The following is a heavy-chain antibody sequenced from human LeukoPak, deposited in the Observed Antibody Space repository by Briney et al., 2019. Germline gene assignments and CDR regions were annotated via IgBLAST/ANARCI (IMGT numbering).Heavy chain of an antibody. CDR2: ISNDGVT. CDR1: DFPVSGNY. D-gene: IGHD3-10*01. J-gene: IGHJ4*02. Sequence: PGGSLRLSCATSDFPVSGNYMSWVRQAPGRGLEWVSVISNDGVTDYADSVKGRFTISRDDSNDTVFLQMSSLRPEDTAVYYCGGSGSYYTPSYYWGQGTLVTVSS. CDR3: GGSGSYYTPSYY. V-gene: IGHV3-53*01.